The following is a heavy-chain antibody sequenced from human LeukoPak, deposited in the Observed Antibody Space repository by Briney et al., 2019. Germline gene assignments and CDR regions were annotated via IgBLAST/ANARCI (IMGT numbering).Heavy chain of an antibody. Sequence: ASVKVSCKASGYTFTIYGITWVRQAPGQGLEWMGWISAYNGNTNYAQKFQGRVTMTRDTSTSTVYMELSSLRSEDTAVYYCARLAGSSWYVWFDPWGQGTLVTVSS. D-gene: IGHD6-13*01. CDR2: ISAYNGNT. CDR1: GYTFTIYG. CDR3: ARLAGSSWYVWFDP. V-gene: IGHV1-18*01. J-gene: IGHJ5*02.